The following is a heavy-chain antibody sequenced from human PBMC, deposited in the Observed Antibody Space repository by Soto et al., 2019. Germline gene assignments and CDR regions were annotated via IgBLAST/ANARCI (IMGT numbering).Heavy chain of an antibody. CDR3: ASSGYSGYDTYYYYYGMDV. J-gene: IGHJ6*02. D-gene: IGHD5-12*01. CDR1: GYTFTSYA. CDR2: INVGNGNT. Sequence: ASVKVSCKASGYTFTSYAMHWVRQAPGQRLEWMGWINVGNGNTKYSQKFQGRVTITRDTSASTAYMELSSLRSEDTAVYYCASSGYSGYDTYYYYYGMDVWGQGTTVTVSS. V-gene: IGHV1-3*01.